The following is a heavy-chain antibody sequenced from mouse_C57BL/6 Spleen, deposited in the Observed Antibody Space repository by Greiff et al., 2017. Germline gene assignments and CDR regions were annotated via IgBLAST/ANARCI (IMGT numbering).Heavy chain of an antibody. Sequence: QVQLQQSGPGLVQPSQSLSITCTVSGFSLTSYGVHWVRQSPGKGLEWLGVIWRGGSTDYNAAFMSRLSITKDNSKSQVFFKMTRLQADDTAIYYGATLTGTEYYAMDYWGQGTSVTVSS. CDR2: IWRGGST. CDR1: GFSLTSYG. CDR3: ATLTGTEYYAMDY. D-gene: IGHD4-1*01. J-gene: IGHJ4*01. V-gene: IGHV2-5*01.